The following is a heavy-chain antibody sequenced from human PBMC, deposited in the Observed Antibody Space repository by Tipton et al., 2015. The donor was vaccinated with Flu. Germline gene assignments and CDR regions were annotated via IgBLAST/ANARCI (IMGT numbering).Heavy chain of an antibody. Sequence: TLSLTCTVSGGFFSSYYWNWIRQPPGKGLEWIGYIYNNQYTKYNPSLESRVTVSVDPSMSQFSLRLTSVTAADTAVYYCARRDYSNYVSEPKNWFDPWGQGTLVTVSS. D-gene: IGHD4-11*01. CDR3: ARRDYSNYVSEPKNWFDP. J-gene: IGHJ5*02. CDR1: GGFFSSYY. V-gene: IGHV4-4*09. CDR2: IYNNQYT.